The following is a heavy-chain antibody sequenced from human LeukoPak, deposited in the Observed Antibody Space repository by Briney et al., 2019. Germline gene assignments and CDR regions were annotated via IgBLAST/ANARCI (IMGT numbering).Heavy chain of an antibody. Sequence: GASVKVSCKASGYTFTGYYMHWVRQAPGQGLEWMGWINPNRGGTNYAQKLQGRVTMTRDTSISTAYMELSRLRSDDTAVYYCARGLPKVGARGVDYWGQGTLVTVSS. J-gene: IGHJ4*02. CDR1: GYTFTGYY. D-gene: IGHD1-26*01. V-gene: IGHV1-2*02. CDR2: INPNRGGT. CDR3: ARGLPKVGARGVDY.